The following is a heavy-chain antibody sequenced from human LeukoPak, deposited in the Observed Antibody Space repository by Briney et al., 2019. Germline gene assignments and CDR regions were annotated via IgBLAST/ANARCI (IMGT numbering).Heavy chain of an antibody. D-gene: IGHD1-14*01. V-gene: IGHV3-74*01. CDR3: TRNPDGRNWFDP. CDR2: ISSDESST. Sequence: GGSMRLSCTASGFSFDDYTMPWFRKAPGKGLVWVSHISSDESSTTYADSVKGRFTISRDNRKNTLYLQMNSLRVEDTAMYYCTRNPDGRNWFDPWGQGTLVTVSS. CDR1: GFSFDDYT. J-gene: IGHJ5*02.